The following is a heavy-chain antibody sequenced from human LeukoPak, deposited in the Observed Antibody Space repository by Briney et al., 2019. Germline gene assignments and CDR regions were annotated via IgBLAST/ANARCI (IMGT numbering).Heavy chain of an antibody. CDR3: ARDHASGSFYPDY. D-gene: IGHD3-10*01. J-gene: IGHJ4*02. Sequence: GSLRLSCAASGFTFSSYSMNWVRQAPGKGLEWVSYISSSGSDIYYTDSVKGRFTDSRDNAKNSLFLQMNSLRAEDTAVYYCARDHASGSFYPDYWGQGTLVTVSS. CDR2: ISSSGSDI. CDR1: GFTFSSYS. V-gene: IGHV3-21*05.